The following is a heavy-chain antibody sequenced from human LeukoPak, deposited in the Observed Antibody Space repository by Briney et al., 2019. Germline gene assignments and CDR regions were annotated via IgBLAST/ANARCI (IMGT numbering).Heavy chain of an antibody. D-gene: IGHD3-22*01. J-gene: IGHJ3*02. CDR1: GFTFSSYS. V-gene: IGHV3-21*01. CDR3: ASLPYYYDDTDAFDI. CDR2: ISSSSSSYI. Sequence: GGSLRLSCAASGFTFSSYSMNWVRQAPGKGLEWVSSISSSSSSYIYYADSVKGRFTISRDNAKNSLYLQMNSLRAEDTAVYYCASLPYYYDDTDAFDIWSQGTMVTVSS.